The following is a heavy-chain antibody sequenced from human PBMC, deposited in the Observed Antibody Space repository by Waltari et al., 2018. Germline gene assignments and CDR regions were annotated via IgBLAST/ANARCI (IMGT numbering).Heavy chain of an antibody. CDR3: AGHEWGLPGF. CDR1: GYSIASAYW. J-gene: IGHJ4*02. CDR2: IHYTGDT. Sequence: QVQLQESGPGLVKPSATLSLTCGVSGYSIASAYWWAWFRQPPGKGLEGIASIHYTGDTQYSPSLKSRVTISADKSKNEVSLRLTSVTAADTAVYYCAGHEWGLPGFWGQGTLVTVSS. V-gene: IGHV4-38-2*01. D-gene: IGHD1-26*01.